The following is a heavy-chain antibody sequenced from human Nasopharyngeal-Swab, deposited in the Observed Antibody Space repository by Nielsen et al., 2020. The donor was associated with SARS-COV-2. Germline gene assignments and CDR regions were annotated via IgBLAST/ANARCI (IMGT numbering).Heavy chain of an antibody. CDR2: IQNSGST. CDR3: ARDKGWHAFDV. V-gene: IGHV4-59*13. Sequence: SETLSLTCSVSGGSISSSSWSWIRQPPGKGLEWIGYIQNSGSTNYNPSLKSRVTMSVDMSKNQFSLKLTSVTAADTAVYYCARDKGWHAFDVWGQGTLVTVSS. D-gene: IGHD2-15*01. CDR1: GGSISSSS. J-gene: IGHJ3*01.